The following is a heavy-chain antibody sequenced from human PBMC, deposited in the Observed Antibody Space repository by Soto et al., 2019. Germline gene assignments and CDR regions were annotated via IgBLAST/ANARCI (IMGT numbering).Heavy chain of an antibody. D-gene: IGHD6-13*01. CDR3: ARDYSSSRYDHYFDY. Sequence: QLQLQESGPGLVKPSETLSLTCTVSGGSISSSSYYWGWIRQPPGKGLEWIGSIYYSGSTYYNPSLKSRVTISVDTSKNHFSLKLSSVTAADTAVYYCARDYSSSRYDHYFDYWGQGTLVTVSS. CDR1: GGSISSSSYY. CDR2: IYYSGST. V-gene: IGHV4-39*02. J-gene: IGHJ4*02.